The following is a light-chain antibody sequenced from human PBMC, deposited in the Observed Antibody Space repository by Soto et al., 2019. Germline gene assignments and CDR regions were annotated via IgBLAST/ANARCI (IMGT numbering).Light chain of an antibody. Sequence: AIQMTKSPSSLSASVGDRVTITCRASQGIRNDLGWYQQKPGKAPKLLIYAASSLQSGFPSRFSGSGSGTDFTLTISSLQPEDFATYYCLQDYNYPLTFGGGTKVEIK. V-gene: IGKV1-6*01. J-gene: IGKJ4*01. CDR3: LQDYNYPLT. CDR2: AAS. CDR1: QGIRND.